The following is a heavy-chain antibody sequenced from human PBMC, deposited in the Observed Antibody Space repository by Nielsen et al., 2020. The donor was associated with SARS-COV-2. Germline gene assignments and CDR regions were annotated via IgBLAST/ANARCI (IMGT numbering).Heavy chain of an antibody. CDR2: INHSGST. D-gene: IGHD4-23*01. CDR1: GGSISSGGYY. Sequence: SETLSLTCTVSGGSISSGGYYWSWIRQHPGKGLEWIGEINHSGSTNYNPSLKSRVTISVDTSKNQFSLKLSSVTAADTAVYYCARGVSYGGNSTFDYWGQGTLVTVSS. CDR3: ARGVSYGGNSTFDY. J-gene: IGHJ4*02. V-gene: IGHV4-39*07.